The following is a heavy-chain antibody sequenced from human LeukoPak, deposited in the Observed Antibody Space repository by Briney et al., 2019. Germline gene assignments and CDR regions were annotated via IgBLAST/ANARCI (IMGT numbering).Heavy chain of an antibody. CDR2: ISSSSSYI. V-gene: IGHV3-21*01. CDR1: GFTFSSYS. CDR3: ARGLADAFDI. J-gene: IGHJ3*02. Sequence: GGSLRLSCAASGFTFSSYSMNWVRQAPGRGLEWVSSISSSSSYIYYADSVKGRFTISRDNAKNSLYLQMNSLRAEDTAVYYCARGLADAFDIWGQGTMVTVSS.